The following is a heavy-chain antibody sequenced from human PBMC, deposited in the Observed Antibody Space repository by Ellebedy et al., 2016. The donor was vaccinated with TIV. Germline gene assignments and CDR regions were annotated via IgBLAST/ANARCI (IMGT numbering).Heavy chain of an antibody. D-gene: IGHD3-10*01. Sequence: MPSETLSLTCTVSGGSISSYYWSWIRQPPGKGLEWIGSIYYSGSTYYNPSLKSRVTISVDTSKNQFSLKLSSVTAADTAVYYCASLWFGELSIDYWGQGTLVTVSS. CDR1: GGSISSYY. CDR2: IYYSGST. CDR3: ASLWFGELSIDY. J-gene: IGHJ4*02. V-gene: IGHV4-59*05.